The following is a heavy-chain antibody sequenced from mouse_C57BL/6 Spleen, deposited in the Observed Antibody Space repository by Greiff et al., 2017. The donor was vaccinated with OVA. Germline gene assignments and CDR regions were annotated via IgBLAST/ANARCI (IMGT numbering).Heavy chain of an antibody. CDR3: ARGEKDRGFAY. V-gene: IGHV1-72*01. Sequence: VQLQQPGAELVKPGASVKLSCKASGYTFTSYWMHWVKQRPGRGLEWIGRIEPNSGGTKYNEKFKSKATLTVDKPSSTAYMQLSSLTSEDSAVYYCARGEKDRGFAYWGQGTLVTVSA. CDR1: GYTFTSYW. D-gene: IGHD2-14*01. CDR2: IEPNSGGT. J-gene: IGHJ3*01.